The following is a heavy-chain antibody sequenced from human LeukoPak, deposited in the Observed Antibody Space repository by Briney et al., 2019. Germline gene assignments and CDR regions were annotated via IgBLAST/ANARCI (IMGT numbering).Heavy chain of an antibody. CDR1: GGSISSGGFY. J-gene: IGHJ4*02. D-gene: IGHD3-10*01. CDR3: ARDGDYQASGSVFFDF. CDR2: IYHSGTA. Sequence: SETLSLTCTVSGGSISSGGFYWSWIRQPPGQGLEWIGYIYHSGTAYYNPSLKSRLSISVDTSENRFSLHLNSVTAADTAVYYCARDGDYQASGSVFFDFWGQGILVTVSS. V-gene: IGHV4-31*03.